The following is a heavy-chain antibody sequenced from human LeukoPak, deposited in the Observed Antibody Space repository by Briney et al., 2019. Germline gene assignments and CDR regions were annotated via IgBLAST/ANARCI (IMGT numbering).Heavy chain of an antibody. V-gene: IGHV3-66*01. J-gene: IGHJ4*02. CDR2: IFSGGTT. D-gene: IGHD4-17*01. CDR3: ATSPTDYDLDY. Sequence: XQAXGXXXXWVSVIFSGGTTFYTDSVKERFTISRDNSKKTIYLKMNSLKAEDTAVYYCATSPTDYDLDYWGQGTLVTVSS.